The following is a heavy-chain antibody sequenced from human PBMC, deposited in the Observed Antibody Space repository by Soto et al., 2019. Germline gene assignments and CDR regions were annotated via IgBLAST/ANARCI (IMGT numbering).Heavy chain of an antibody. J-gene: IGHJ4*02. CDR2: ISDSGGNT. CDR3: AKGRWSPDF. Sequence: EVQMLESGGGLVQPGGSLRLSCAASGFTFSSYGMAWVRQAPGKGLEWVSAISDSGGNTYYAASVKGRFTISRDNSQNTLFLQLNSLRVEDTAVYYCAKGRWSPDFWGQGTLVSASS. CDR1: GFTFSSYG. V-gene: IGHV3-23*01. D-gene: IGHD2-15*01.